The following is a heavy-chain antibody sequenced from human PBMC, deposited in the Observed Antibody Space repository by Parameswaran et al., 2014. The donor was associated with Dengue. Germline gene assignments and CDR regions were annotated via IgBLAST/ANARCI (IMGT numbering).Heavy chain of an antibody. CDR3: ARVGDGYNGGFDY. CDR2: ISSSGSTI. D-gene: IGHD5-24*01. J-gene: IGHJ4*02. Sequence: VRQMPGKGLEWVSYISSSGSTIYYADSVKGRFTISRDNAKNSLYLQMNSLRAEDTAVYYCARVGDGYNGGFDYWGQGTLVTVSS. V-gene: IGHV3-48*03.